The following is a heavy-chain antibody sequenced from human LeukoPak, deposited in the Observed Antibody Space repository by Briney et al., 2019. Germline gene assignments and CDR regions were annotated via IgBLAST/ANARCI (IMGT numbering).Heavy chain of an antibody. D-gene: IGHD3-10*01. CDR1: GFTFSSYS. J-gene: IGHJ4*02. CDR2: ICSSSSTI. Sequence: GGSLRLSCAASGFTFSSYSMNWVRQAPGRGLEWVSYICSSSSTIFYADSVKGRSTFSRDNAKNSVYLQMNSLRDEDTAVYYCARGYGSGSYLSYWGQGTLVTVSS. V-gene: IGHV3-48*02. CDR3: ARGYGSGSYLSY.